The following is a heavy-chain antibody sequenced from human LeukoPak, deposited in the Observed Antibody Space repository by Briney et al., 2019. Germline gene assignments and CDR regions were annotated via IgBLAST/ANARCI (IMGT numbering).Heavy chain of an antibody. CDR3: ARGRNGYNSGDAFDI. D-gene: IGHD5-24*01. J-gene: IGHJ3*02. CDR1: GFTFSSYW. Sequence: SGGSLRLSCAASGFTFSSYWMHWVRQAPGKGLVWVARINSDGSSTSYADSVKGRFTISRDNAKNTVYLQMDGLRAEDTAVYYCARGRNGYNSGDAFDIWGQGTMVTVST. CDR2: INSDGSST. V-gene: IGHV3-74*01.